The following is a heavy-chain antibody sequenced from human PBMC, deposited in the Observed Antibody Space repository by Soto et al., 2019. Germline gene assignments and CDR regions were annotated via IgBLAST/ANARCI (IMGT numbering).Heavy chain of an antibody. CDR1: GFTFSSYA. J-gene: IGHJ4*02. CDR3: AKTMYYYDSPSGSDDY. CDR2: ISGSGGST. V-gene: IGHV3-23*01. D-gene: IGHD3-22*01. Sequence: GGSLRLSCAASGFTFSSYAMSWVRQAPGKGLEWVSAISGSGGSTYYADSVKGRFTISRDNSKNTLYLQMNSLRAEDTAVYYCAKTMYYYDSPSGSDDYWGQGTLVTVSS.